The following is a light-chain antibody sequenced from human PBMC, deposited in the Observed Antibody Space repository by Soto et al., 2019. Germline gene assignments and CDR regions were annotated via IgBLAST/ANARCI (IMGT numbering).Light chain of an antibody. V-gene: IGKV3-15*01. CDR1: QSVGSN. Sequence: VRTQSPATLSVSPGERATLSCRASQSVGSNLAWYQQKPGQVPRLLIYDTSSRATGIPARFSASGSGTEFTLTITSLQSEDLAVYYCQQRTDRPPWTFGQGTKVDI. J-gene: IGKJ1*01. CDR2: DTS. CDR3: QQRTDRPPWT.